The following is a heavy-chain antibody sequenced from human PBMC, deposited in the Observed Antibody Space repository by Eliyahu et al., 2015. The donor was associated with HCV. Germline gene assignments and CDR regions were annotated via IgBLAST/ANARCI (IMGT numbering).Heavy chain of an antibody. V-gene: IGHV2-5*01. D-gene: IGHD2-8*02. CDR2: VYWTDDK. Sequence: QITLRESGPTLVKPTQTLTLTCTFSGFSLXTSGXXVAWXRQPPGKALEWLALVYWTDDKHHSPSLKSRLTXTRDTSRNQVVLTMTDMDPVDTATYYCAHRCTGGGCPDYFDYWGQGTLVTVSS. J-gene: IGHJ4*02. CDR3: AHRCTGGGCPDYFDY. CDR1: GFSLXTSGXX.